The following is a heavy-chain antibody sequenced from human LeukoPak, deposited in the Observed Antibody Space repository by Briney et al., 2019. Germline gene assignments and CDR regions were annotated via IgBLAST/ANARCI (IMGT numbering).Heavy chain of an antibody. J-gene: IGHJ4*02. CDR3: ASNGPYCGGDCYPPIN. V-gene: IGHV1-2*06. CDR2: INPNSGGT. D-gene: IGHD2-21*02. Sequence: ASVKVSCKASGYTFTGYYMHWVRQAPGQGLEWMGRINPNSGGTNYAQKFQGRVTMTRDTSISTAYMELSRLRSDDTAVYYCASNGPYCGGDCYPPINWGQGTLVTVSS. CDR1: GYTFTGYY.